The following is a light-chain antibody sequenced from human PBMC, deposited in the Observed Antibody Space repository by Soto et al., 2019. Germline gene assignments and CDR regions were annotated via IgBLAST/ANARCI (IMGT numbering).Light chain of an antibody. CDR1: QSVSSY. V-gene: IGKV3-11*01. CDR2: DAS. J-gene: IGKJ1*01. CDR3: QQRSNWPRT. Sequence: EIVLTQSPATLSLSPGEIATLSCRASQSVSSYLAWYQQKPGQAPMLLIYDASNRATGIPARFSGSGSGTDFTLTISSLEPEDFAVYYCQQRSNWPRTFGQGTKVEIK.